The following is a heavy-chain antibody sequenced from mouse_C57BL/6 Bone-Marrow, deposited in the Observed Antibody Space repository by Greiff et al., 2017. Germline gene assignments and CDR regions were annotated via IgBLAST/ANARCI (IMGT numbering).Heavy chain of an antibody. Sequence: QVQLQQSGAELVKPGASVTLSCKASGYTFTEYTIHWVKQRSGQGLEWIGWFYPGSGSIKYNEKFKDKATLTADKSSSTVYMELSRLTSEDSAVYFCARHPYYEYDLYYAMDYWGQGTSGTVSS. CDR2: FYPGSGSI. D-gene: IGHD2-4*01. V-gene: IGHV1-62-2*01. CDR1: GYTFTEYT. J-gene: IGHJ4*01. CDR3: ARHPYYEYDLYYAMDY.